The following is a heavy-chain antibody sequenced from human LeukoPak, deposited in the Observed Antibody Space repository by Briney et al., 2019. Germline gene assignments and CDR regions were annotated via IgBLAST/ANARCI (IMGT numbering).Heavy chain of an antibody. D-gene: IGHD6-13*01. CDR3: ARLRARIAAAGHFDY. CDR2: IYYSRCT. Sequence: PSETPSPSSALSVGSLSIYYWSWIPQPPGKGLEWIGYIYYSRCTNYNPSLKSRVNISVDTSKNQFSLKLSSVTAADTAVYYCARLRARIAAAGHFDYWGQGTLVTVSS. J-gene: IGHJ4*02. V-gene: IGHV4-59*08. CDR1: VGSLSIYY.